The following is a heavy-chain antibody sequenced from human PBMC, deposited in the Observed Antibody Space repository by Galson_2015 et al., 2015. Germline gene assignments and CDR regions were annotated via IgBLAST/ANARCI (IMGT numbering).Heavy chain of an antibody. V-gene: IGHV3-23*01. J-gene: IGHJ4*02. CDR3: AKEYYDFWSGYYSHYFDY. CDR2: ISGSGGST. Sequence: SLRLSCAASGFTFSSYAMSWVRQAPGKGLEWVSAISGSGGSTYYADSVKGRFTISRDNSKNTLYLQMNSLRAEDTAVYYCAKEYYDFWSGYYSHYFDYWGQGTLVTVSS. CDR1: GFTFSSYA. D-gene: IGHD3-3*01.